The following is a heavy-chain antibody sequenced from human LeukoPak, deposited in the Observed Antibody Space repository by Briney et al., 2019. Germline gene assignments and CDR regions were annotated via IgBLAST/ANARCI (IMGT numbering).Heavy chain of an antibody. CDR3: ARDLPPYYFDY. V-gene: IGHV1-69*04. J-gene: IGHJ4*02. CDR1: GGIFSSYA. CDR2: IIPILGIA. Sequence: SVKVSCKASGGIFSSYAISWVRQAPGQGLEWMGRIIPILGIANYAQKFQGRVTITADKSTSTAYMDLSSLRSEDTAVYYCARDLPPYYFDYWGQGTLVTASS.